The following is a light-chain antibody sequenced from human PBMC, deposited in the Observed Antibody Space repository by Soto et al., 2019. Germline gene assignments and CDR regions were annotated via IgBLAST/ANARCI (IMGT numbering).Light chain of an antibody. CDR1: QSIDTS. CDR2: KAP. CDR3: QHYNAYSRT. V-gene: IGKV1-5*03. J-gene: IGKJ1*01. Sequence: DIQMTQSPSTLSASIGDRVTITCRASQSIDTSLAWYQQKPGKAPKLLIYKAPSLQSGVPSRFSGSGSGTEFTLTISSLQPDDFATYSCQHYNAYSRTFGQGTKVEVK.